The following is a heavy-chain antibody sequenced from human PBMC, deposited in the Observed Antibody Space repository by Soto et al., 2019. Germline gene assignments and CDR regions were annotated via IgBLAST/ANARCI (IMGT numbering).Heavy chain of an antibody. CDR3: ARLRPRPFWSGYTGVSATYYFDY. D-gene: IGHD3-3*01. J-gene: IGHJ4*02. CDR2: FDPEDGET. V-gene: IGHV1-24*01. Sequence: GASVKVSCKASGYTFTSYDISWVRQAPGQRLEWKGGFDPEDGETIYAQKFQGRVTMTEDTSTDTAYMELSSLRSEDTAVYYCARLRPRPFWSGYTGVSATYYFDYWGQGTLVTVSS. CDR1: GYTFTSYD.